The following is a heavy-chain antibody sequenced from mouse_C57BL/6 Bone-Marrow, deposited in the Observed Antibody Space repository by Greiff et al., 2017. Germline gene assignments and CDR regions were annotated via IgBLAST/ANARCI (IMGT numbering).Heavy chain of an antibody. CDR2: IYPGDGET. Sequence: QVQLQQSGPELVKPGASVKISCKASGYAFSSSWMNWVKQRPGKGLEWIGRIYPGDGETNYNGKFKGKATLTADKSSSTAYMQLSSLTSEDSAVYFCASYYYGSRYFDVWGTGTTVTVSS. CDR3: ASYYYGSRYFDV. D-gene: IGHD1-1*01. CDR1: GYAFSSSW. V-gene: IGHV1-82*01. J-gene: IGHJ1*03.